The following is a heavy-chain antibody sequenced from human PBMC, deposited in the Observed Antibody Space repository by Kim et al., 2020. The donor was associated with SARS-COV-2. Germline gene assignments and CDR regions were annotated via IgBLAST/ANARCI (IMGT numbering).Heavy chain of an antibody. CDR1: GGSISSSSYY. V-gene: IGHV4-39*01. J-gene: IGHJ4*02. CDR2: IYYSGST. CDR3: ASFSRIAAVGYYFDY. Sequence: SETLSLTCTVSGGSISSSSYYWGWIRQPPGKGLEWIGSIYYSGSTYYNPSLKSRVTISVDTSKNQFSLKLSSVTAADTAVYYCASFSRIAAVGYYFDYWGQGTLVTVSS. D-gene: IGHD6-13*01.